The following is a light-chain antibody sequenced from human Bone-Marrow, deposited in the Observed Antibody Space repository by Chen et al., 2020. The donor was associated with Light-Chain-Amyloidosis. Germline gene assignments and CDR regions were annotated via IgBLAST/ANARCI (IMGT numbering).Light chain of an antibody. CDR1: SSDVGGYNY. J-gene: IGLJ2*01. CDR3: SSYTSSRTLI. CDR2: DVN. V-gene: IGLV2-14*03. Sequence: QSALTQPASVSGSPGQSITISCTGTSSDVGGYNYVSWYQHDPGRAPTLIIFDVNRRPSGISNRFSGYKSGNTASLTISGLQAEDETDYYCSSYTSSRTLIFGGGTKLTVL.